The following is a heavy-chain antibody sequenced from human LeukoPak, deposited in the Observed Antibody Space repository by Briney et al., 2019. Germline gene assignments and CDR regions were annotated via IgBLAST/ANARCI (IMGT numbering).Heavy chain of an antibody. CDR2: ISYDGSNK. Sequence: GGSLRLSCAASGFTFSSYAMYWVRQSPGKGLEWVAVISYDGSNKYYADSVKGRFTISRDNSKNTLYLQMNSLRAEDTAVYYCAREGLRYRQKYGMDVWGQGTTVTVSS. CDR1: GFTFSSYA. V-gene: IGHV3-30*04. J-gene: IGHJ6*02. D-gene: IGHD1-1*01. CDR3: AREGLRYRQKYGMDV.